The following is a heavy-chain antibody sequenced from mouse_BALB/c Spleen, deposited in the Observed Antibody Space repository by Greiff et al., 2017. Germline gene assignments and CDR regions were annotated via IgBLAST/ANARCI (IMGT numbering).Heavy chain of an antibody. D-gene: IGHD1-1*02. V-gene: IGHV1S81*02. J-gene: IGHJ1*01. CDR1: GYTFTSYY. CDR3: ARGSPWYFDV. Sequence: VQLQQSGAELVKPGASVKLSCKASGYTFTSYYMYWVKQRPGQGLEWIGEINPSNGGTNFNEKFKSKATLTVDKSSSTAYMQLSSLTSEDTAVYYCARGSPWYFDVWGAGTTVTVSS. CDR2: INPSNGGT.